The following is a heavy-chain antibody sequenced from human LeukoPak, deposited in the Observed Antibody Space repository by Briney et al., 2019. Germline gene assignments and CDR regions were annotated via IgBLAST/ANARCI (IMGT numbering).Heavy chain of an antibody. CDR1: GFTFSSYW. Sequence: PGGSLRLSCAASGFTFSSYWMNWVRQAPGKGLQWVANIKPDGSEKYYVDSVKGRFTISRDNAKNSLYLQMNSLRAGDTAVYYCARTIEMATISYFDYWGQGTLVTVSS. CDR3: ARTIEMATISYFDY. V-gene: IGHV3-7*01. J-gene: IGHJ4*02. CDR2: IKPDGSEK. D-gene: IGHD5-24*01.